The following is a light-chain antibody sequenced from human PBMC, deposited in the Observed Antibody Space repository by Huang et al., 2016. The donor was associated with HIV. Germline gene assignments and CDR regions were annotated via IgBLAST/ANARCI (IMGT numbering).Light chain of an antibody. CDR2: DTS. J-gene: IGKJ4*01. Sequence: MVLTQSPATLACYPGERVTLSCRASQSVGNYIAWYQQHPGQSPKLLIYDTSKRASGTPVRFSGSGSGTDFTLTISSLESEDFAVYYCQQRSSGVTFGGGTKVQVK. V-gene: IGKV3-11*01. CDR1: QSVGNY. CDR3: QQRSSGVT.